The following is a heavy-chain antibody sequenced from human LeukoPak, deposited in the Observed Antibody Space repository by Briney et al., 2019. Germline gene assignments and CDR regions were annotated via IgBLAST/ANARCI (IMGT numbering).Heavy chain of an antibody. CDR3: ARLPRGYSYGYASDY. Sequence: GGSLRLSCEGSGFTFSDHHMDWVRQAPGKGLEWVSYISSSGSTIYYADSVKGRFTISRDNAKNSLYLQMNSLRAEDTAVYYCARLPRGYSYGYASDYWGQGTLVTVSS. CDR1: GFTFSDHH. V-gene: IGHV3-11*01. D-gene: IGHD5-18*01. J-gene: IGHJ4*02. CDR2: ISSSGSTI.